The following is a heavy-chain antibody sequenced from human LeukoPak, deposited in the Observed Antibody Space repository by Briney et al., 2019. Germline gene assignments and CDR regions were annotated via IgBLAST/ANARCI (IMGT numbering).Heavy chain of an antibody. CDR3: ARGRDTTPFHDAFDI. J-gene: IGHJ3*02. CDR2: IKQDGSEK. V-gene: IGHV3-7*01. D-gene: IGHD5-24*01. CDR1: GFTFSSYE. Sequence: GGSLRLSCAASGFTFSSYEMHWVRQAPGKGLEWVANIKQDGSEKYYVDSVKGRFTISRDNAKNSLYLQMNSLRAEDTAVYYCARGRDTTPFHDAFDIWGQGTMVTVSS.